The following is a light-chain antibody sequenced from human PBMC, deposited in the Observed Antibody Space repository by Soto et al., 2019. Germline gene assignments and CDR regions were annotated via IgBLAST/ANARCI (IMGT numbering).Light chain of an antibody. CDR3: QQYKRWPT. CDR2: GAS. J-gene: IGKJ1*01. V-gene: IGKV3-15*01. Sequence: EVVMTQSPATLSVSPGERATLSCRASQSVSSSLAWYQQRPGLAPRLLIYGASTRATGIPARFSGSGSGTEFTLTISSLQSEDFAVYFCQQYKRWPTFGQGTKVDMK. CDR1: QSVSSS.